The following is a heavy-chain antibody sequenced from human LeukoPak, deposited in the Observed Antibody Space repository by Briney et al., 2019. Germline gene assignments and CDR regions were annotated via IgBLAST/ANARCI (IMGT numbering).Heavy chain of an antibody. Sequence: GGPLRLFCAAAGFTFSDHYMSRFRRSTGKGPECLSYITSSGTTIVYTVSVKGRFNFSRDNAKNSMFLQMNSLRPEDTAVYYCARDPDYGDPEWGQGTLVTVSS. J-gene: IGHJ4*02. CDR1: GFTFSDHY. D-gene: IGHD4-17*01. CDR2: ITSSGTTI. V-gene: IGHV3-11*01. CDR3: ARDPDYGDPE.